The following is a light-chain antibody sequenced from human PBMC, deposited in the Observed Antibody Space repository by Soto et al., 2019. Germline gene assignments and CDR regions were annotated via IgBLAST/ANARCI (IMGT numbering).Light chain of an antibody. CDR1: RSNIGAGYD. V-gene: IGLV1-40*01. CDR3: QSYDSSLSAVV. J-gene: IGLJ2*01. CDR2: GNT. Sequence: QSVLTQPPSVSGAPGQRVTISCTGSRSNIGAGYDVHWYQQVPGTAPKLLISGNTNRPSGVPDRFSGSKSATSASLAITGLQAEDEADYYCQSYDSSLSAVVFGGGTKLTVL.